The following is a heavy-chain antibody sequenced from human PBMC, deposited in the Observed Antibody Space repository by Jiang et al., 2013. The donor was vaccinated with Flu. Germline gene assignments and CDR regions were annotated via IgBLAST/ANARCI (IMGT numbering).Heavy chain of an antibody. J-gene: IGHJ2*01. D-gene: IGHD3-10*01. Sequence: KPTQTLTLTCTFSGFSLSTSGVGVGWIRQPPGKALEWLALIYWDDDKRYSPSLKSRLTITKDTSKNQVVLTMTNMDPVDTATYYCAHSPLPREGDRFGELSFDLWGRGTLVTVSS. V-gene: IGHV2-5*02. CDR1: GFSLSTSGVG. CDR3: AHSPLPREGDRFGELSFDL. CDR2: IYWDDDK.